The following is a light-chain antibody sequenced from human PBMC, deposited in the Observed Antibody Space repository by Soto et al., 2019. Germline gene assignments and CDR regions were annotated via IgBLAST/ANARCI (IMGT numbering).Light chain of an antibody. Sequence: EIVLTQSPASLSLSPGERATLSCRASQSVSSHLAWFQQRPGQAPRLLIYGASNRATGIPARFGGSGSGTNFTLTISSLEPEDFAGYYCQQRSNWPPVLTFGGGTKVEIK. CDR3: QQRSNWPPVLT. J-gene: IGKJ4*02. CDR2: GAS. CDR1: QSVSSH. V-gene: IGKV3-11*01.